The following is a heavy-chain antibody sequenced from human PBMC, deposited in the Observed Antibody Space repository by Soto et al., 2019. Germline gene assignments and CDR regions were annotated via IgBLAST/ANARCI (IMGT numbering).Heavy chain of an antibody. Sequence: SETLSLTCTVSGGSISSGGYYWSWIRQHPGKGLEWIGYIYYSGSTYYNPSLKSRVTISVDTSKNQFSLKLSSVTAADTAVYYLARRVSSFFSWFDPWGQGTLVTVSS. CDR1: GGSISSGGYY. V-gene: IGHV4-31*03. J-gene: IGHJ5*02. D-gene: IGHD3-10*01. CDR3: ARRVSSFFSWFDP. CDR2: IYYSGST.